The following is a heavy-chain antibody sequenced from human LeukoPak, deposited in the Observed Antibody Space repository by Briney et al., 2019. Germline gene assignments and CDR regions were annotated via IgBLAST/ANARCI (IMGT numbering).Heavy chain of an antibody. CDR1: GFSFRNYA. V-gene: IGHV3-64*02. CDR2: INTDGRIT. D-gene: IGHD1-26*01. J-gene: IGHJ4*02. CDR3: TRDGGSFCDFDY. Sequence: GGSLRLSCVASGFSFRNYAIHWVRQAPGKGLEYVSVINTDGRITYYADSVKGRSTISRDNSKNTVYLQMGSLRGEDMAVYYCTRDGGSFCDFDYWGQGALVTVSS.